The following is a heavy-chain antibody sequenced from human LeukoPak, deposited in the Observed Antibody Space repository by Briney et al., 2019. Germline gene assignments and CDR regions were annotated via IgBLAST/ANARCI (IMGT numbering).Heavy chain of an antibody. CDR1: GGSIISDFYY. D-gene: IGHD3-10*01. V-gene: IGHV4-39*01. CDR3: ARQSRISNSGTYHNEAVGRGWFDP. J-gene: IGHJ5*02. Sequence: SETLSLTCSVSGGSIISDFYYWVWIRQPPGKGLEWIGNIYYTGSTWYNPSLKSRLTISVDTSNNQFSLRLSSVTAADTAVYYCARQSRISNSGTYHNEAVGRGWFDPRGQGTLVTVSS. CDR2: IYYTGST.